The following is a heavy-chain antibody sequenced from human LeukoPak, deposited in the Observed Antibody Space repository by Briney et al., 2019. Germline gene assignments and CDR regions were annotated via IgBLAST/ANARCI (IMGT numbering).Heavy chain of an antibody. Sequence: SETLSLTCAVYGGSFSGYYWSWIRQPPGKGLEWIGEINHSGSTNYNPSLKSRVTISVDTSKHQFSLKLSSVTAADTAVYYCARENYGSGSSEFDYWGQGTLVTVSS. CDR1: GGSFSGYY. CDR3: ARENYGSGSSEFDY. V-gene: IGHV4-34*01. CDR2: INHSGST. D-gene: IGHD3-10*01. J-gene: IGHJ4*02.